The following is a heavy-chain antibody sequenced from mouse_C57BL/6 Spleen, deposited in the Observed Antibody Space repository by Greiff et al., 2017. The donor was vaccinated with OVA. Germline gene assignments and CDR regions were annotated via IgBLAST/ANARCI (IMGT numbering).Heavy chain of an antibody. V-gene: IGHV1-15*01. CDR3: TRWGITTVVARYYFDY. Sequence: QVQLKQSGAELVRPGASVTLSCKASGYTFTDYEMHWVKQTPVHGLEWIGAIDPETGGTAYNQKFKGKAILTADKSSSTAYMELRSLTSEDSAVYYCTRWGITTVVARYYFDYWGQGTTLTVSS. J-gene: IGHJ2*01. CDR2: IDPETGGT. D-gene: IGHD1-1*01. CDR1: GYTFTDYE.